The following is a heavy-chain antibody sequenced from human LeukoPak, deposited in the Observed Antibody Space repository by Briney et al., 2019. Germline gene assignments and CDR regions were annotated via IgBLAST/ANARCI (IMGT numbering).Heavy chain of an antibody. Sequence: SETLSLTCTVSGGSISSSSYHWGWIRQPPGKGLEWIGSIYYSGTTYYNPSLKSRVTISVDTSKNQFSLKLSSVTAADTAVYYCANYLGADGSFDYWGRGTLVTVSS. J-gene: IGHJ4*02. CDR3: ANYLGADGSFDY. D-gene: IGHD3-10*01. V-gene: IGHV4-39*01. CDR2: IYYSGTT. CDR1: GGSISSSSYH.